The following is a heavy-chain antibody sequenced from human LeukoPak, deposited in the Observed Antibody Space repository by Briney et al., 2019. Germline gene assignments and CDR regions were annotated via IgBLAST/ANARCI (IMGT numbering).Heavy chain of an antibody. V-gene: IGHV4-4*08. CDR1: GGSISSYY. Sequence: SETLSLTCTVSGGSISSYYWSWIRQPPGKGLEWIGHIYNSGRTNYDPSLKSRVTISVDTSKNQFSLKLSSVTAADTAVYYCAREQSYYDSSGYYYYFDYWGQGTLVTVSS. J-gene: IGHJ4*02. CDR3: AREQSYYDSSGYYYYFDY. D-gene: IGHD3-22*01. CDR2: IYNSGRT.